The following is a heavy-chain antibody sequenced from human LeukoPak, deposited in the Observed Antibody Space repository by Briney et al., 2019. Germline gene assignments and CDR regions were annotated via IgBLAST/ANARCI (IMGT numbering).Heavy chain of an antibody. V-gene: IGHV3-21*01. J-gene: IGHJ5*02. CDR1: GFTFSSYS. Sequence: GGSLRLSCAASGFTFSSYSMNWVRQAPGKGLEWVSSISSSSSYIYYADSVKGRFTISRDNAKNSLYLQMNSLRAEDTAVYYCAREYDSSSWYGNWFDPWGQGTLVTVSS. CDR3: AREYDSSSWYGNWFDP. CDR2: ISSSSSYI. D-gene: IGHD6-13*01.